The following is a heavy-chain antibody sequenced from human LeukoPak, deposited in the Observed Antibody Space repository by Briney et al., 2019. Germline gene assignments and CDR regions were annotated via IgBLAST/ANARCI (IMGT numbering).Heavy chain of an antibody. Sequence: GESLKISSKGSGYSFTTNWIGWVRQMPGKGLEWMGIIYPGDSDTRYSPSFQGQVTISADKSISTAYLQWSSLKASDTAMYYCARWEQLYYFDYWGQGTLVTVSS. J-gene: IGHJ4*02. V-gene: IGHV5-51*01. CDR3: ARWEQLYYFDY. D-gene: IGHD6-6*01. CDR1: GYSFTTNW. CDR2: IYPGDSDT.